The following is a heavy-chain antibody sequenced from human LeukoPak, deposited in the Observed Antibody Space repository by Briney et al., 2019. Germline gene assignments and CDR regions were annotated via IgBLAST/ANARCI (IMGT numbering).Heavy chain of an antibody. CDR3: ASGSQYFQH. D-gene: IGHD3-10*01. V-gene: IGHV5-10-1*01. CDR1: GYIFTSYW. Sequence: PGESLRISCKGSGYIFTSYWISWVRQMPGKGLEWMGRIDPSDSYINYSPSLQGHVTISADKSIGTAYLQWSSLKASDTAMYYCASGSQYFQHWGQGTLVIVSS. CDR2: IDPSDSYI. J-gene: IGHJ1*01.